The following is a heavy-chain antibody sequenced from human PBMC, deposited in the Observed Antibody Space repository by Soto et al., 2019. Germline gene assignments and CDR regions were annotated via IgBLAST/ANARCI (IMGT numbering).Heavy chain of an antibody. D-gene: IGHD3-3*01. Sequence: QVQLQESGPGLVKPSQTLSLTCTVSGGSISSGGYYWSWIRQHPGKGLEWIGYIYYSGSTYYNPSLKSRVTISVDTSKNQFSLKLSSVTAADTAVYYCARAGHDFWSGYYRPDAFDIWGQGTMVTVSS. V-gene: IGHV4-31*03. CDR1: GGSISSGGYY. CDR2: IYYSGST. J-gene: IGHJ3*02. CDR3: ARAGHDFWSGYYRPDAFDI.